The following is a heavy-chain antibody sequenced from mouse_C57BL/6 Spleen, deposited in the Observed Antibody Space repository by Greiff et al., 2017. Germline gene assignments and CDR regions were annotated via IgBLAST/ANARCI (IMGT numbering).Heavy chain of an antibody. Sequence: QVQLQQPGAELVMPGASVKLSCKASGYTFTSYWMHWVKQRPGQGLEWIGEIDPSDSYTNYNQKFKGKSTLTVDKSSSTAYMQLSSLTSEDSAVYYCARGGVYYGSSFYAMDYWGQGTSGTGSS. CDR2: IDPSDSYT. CDR3: ARGGVYYGSSFYAMDY. D-gene: IGHD1-1*01. J-gene: IGHJ4*01. V-gene: IGHV1-69*01. CDR1: GYTFTSYW.